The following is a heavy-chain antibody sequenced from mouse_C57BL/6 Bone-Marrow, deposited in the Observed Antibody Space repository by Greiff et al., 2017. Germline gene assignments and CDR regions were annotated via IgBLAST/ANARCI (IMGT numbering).Heavy chain of an antibody. D-gene: IGHD2-10*02. V-gene: IGHV3-6*01. CDR1: GYSITSGYY. CDR3: ARGYDPVAY. CDR2: ISYDGSN. J-gene: IGHJ3*01. Sequence: EVKLVESGPGLVKPSQSLSLTCSVTGYSITSGYYWNWIRQFPGNKLEWMGYISYDGSNNYNPSLKNRISITRDTSKNQFFLKLNSVTTEDTATYYCARGYDPVAYWGQGTLVTVSA.